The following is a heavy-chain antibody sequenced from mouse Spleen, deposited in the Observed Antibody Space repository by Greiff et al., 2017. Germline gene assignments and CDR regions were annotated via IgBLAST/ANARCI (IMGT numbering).Heavy chain of an antibody. Sequence: QVQLKESGAELVKPGASVKMSCKASGYTFTSYWITWVKQRPGQGLEWIGDIYPGSGSTNYNEKFKSKATLTVDTSSSTAYMQLSSLTSEDSAVYYCALNYDWFAYWGQGTLVTVSA. CDR2: IYPGSGST. CDR1: GYTFTSYW. V-gene: IGHV1-55*01. CDR3: ALNYDWFAY. D-gene: IGHD1-1*01. J-gene: IGHJ3*01.